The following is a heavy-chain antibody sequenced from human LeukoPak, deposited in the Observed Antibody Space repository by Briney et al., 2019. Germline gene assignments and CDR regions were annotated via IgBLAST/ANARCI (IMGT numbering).Heavy chain of an antibody. CDR2: INHSGST. CDR3: ARVAARRVRRTYYMDV. D-gene: IGHD6-6*01. Sequence: MPSETLSLTCAVYGGSSSGYYWGWIRQPPGKGLEWIGEINHSGSTNYNPSLKSRVTISVDTSKNQFSLKLSSVTAADTAVYYCARVAARRVRRTYYMDVWGKGTTVTVSS. CDR1: GGSSSGYY. J-gene: IGHJ6*03. V-gene: IGHV4-34*01.